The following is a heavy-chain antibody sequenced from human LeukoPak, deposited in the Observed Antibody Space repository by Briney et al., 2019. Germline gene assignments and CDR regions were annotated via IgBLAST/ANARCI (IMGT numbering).Heavy chain of an antibody. D-gene: IGHD3-10*01. Sequence: GGSLRVSCAASGFTFSNAWMSWVRQAPGKGLEWVGRIKSKTDGGTTDYAAPVKGRFTISRDDSKNTLYLQMNSLKTEDTAVYYCTTGITMVRGVIHLIDYWGQGTLVTVSS. CDR1: GFTFSNAW. CDR2: IKSKTDGGTT. CDR3: TTGITMVRGVIHLIDY. V-gene: IGHV3-15*01. J-gene: IGHJ4*02.